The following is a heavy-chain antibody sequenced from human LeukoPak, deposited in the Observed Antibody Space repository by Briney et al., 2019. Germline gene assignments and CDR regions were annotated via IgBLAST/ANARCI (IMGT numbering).Heavy chain of an antibody. CDR3: AKWDAYFYGMDV. J-gene: IGHJ6*02. Sequence: GGSLRLSCVDTGSIFNNYAVSWVRQAPGKGLEWVSSISVSGGGTHYAASGKGRFIISRDKSKNTVSLQMNNLRVEDTAVYYCAKWDAYFYGMDVWGQGTTVSVS. D-gene: IGHD1-26*01. V-gene: IGHV3-23*01. CDR2: ISVSGGGT. CDR1: GSIFNNYA.